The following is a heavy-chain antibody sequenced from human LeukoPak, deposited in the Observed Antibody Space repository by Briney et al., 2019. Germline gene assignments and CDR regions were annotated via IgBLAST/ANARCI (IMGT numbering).Heavy chain of an antibody. Sequence: GSVKVSCKASGYTFTGYYMHWVRQAPGQGVEWMGWINPNSGGTNYAQKFQGRVTMTRDTSMTTVYMELSRLRSDETAVFYCASFEVGAWGQGTLVTVSS. CDR1: GYTFTGYY. J-gene: IGHJ5*02. V-gene: IGHV1-2*02. CDR2: INPNSGGT. CDR3: ASFEVGA. D-gene: IGHD3-10*01.